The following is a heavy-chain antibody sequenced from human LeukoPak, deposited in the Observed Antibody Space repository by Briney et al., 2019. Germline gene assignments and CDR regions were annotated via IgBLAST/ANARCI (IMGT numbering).Heavy chain of an antibody. CDR1: AYSISSGYY. CDR3: ASDWSRDYFDY. Sequence: KTSETLSLTCTVSAYSISSGYYWGWLRQPPGKGLEWIGSIYHSGNTFYNPSLKSRVTISVDTSKNQFSLKLSSVTAADTAVYYCASDWSRDYFDYWGQGTLVTVSS. CDR2: IYHSGNT. D-gene: IGHD2-8*02. J-gene: IGHJ4*02. V-gene: IGHV4-38-2*02.